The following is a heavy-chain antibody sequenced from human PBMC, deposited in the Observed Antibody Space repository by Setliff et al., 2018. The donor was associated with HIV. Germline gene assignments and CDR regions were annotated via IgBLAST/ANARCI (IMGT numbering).Heavy chain of an antibody. CDR3: GRHFNVATDI. CDR1: GDFFSSDYY. Sequence: PSETLSLTCTVSGDFFSSDYYWGWIRQSPGKGLEWIGYFYYGGGTYYNPSLKSRVTISVDSSKKQISLKLTPVTAADTAVYYCGRHFNVATDIWGQGTMVTVSS. CDR2: FYYGGGT. V-gene: IGHV4-38-2*02. J-gene: IGHJ3*02. D-gene: IGHD3-3*02.